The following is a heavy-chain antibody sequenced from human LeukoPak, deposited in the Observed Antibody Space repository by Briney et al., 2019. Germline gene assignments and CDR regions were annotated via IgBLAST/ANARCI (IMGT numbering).Heavy chain of an antibody. Sequence: GGSLRLSCAASGFTVTSNHMNWVRQAPGKGLEWVSIIYTGGTTHYADSLKDRFTISRDDSINTLYLQMNSLRAEDTAVYYCARGRYTSSPYFDYWGQGALVTVSS. CDR3: ARGRYTSSPYFDY. V-gene: IGHV3-66*01. CDR1: GFTVTSNH. D-gene: IGHD6-6*01. CDR2: IYTGGTT. J-gene: IGHJ4*02.